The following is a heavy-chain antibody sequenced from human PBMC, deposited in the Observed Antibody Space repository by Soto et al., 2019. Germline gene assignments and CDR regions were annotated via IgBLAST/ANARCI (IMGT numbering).Heavy chain of an antibody. CDR1: GGIFHGYG. V-gene: IGHV3-30*02. Sequence: PGGSLRLSCAVPGGIFHGYGMHWVRQAPGKGLEWVAIIRFDGSNEYYADSVKGRFTISRDNSKNTLYLQMNSLRAEDTAVYYWARDFRIVYYYGMDVWGQGTTVTVSS. J-gene: IGHJ6*02. CDR3: ARDFRIVYYYGMDV. D-gene: IGHD1-26*01. CDR2: IRFDGSNE.